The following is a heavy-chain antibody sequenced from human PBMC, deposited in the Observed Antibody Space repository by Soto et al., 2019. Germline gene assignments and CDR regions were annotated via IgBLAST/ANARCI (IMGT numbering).Heavy chain of an antibody. D-gene: IGHD1-26*01. J-gene: IGHJ4*02. CDR3: AKDEMLVGGPSDY. CDR2: ISGSDGST. Sequence: LRLSCAASGFTFSSYAMSWVRQAPGKGLEWVSAISGSDGSTYYADSVKGRFTISRDNSKNTLYLQMNSLRAEDTAVYYCAKDEMLVGGPSDYWGQGTLVTVSS. CDR1: GFTFSSYA. V-gene: IGHV3-23*01.